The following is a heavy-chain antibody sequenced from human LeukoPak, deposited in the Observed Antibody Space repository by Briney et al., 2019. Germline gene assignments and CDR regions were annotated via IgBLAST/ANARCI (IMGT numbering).Heavy chain of an antibody. D-gene: IGHD4-17*01. CDR3: ARSGVYGDYVFNYMDV. CDR2: XSYDGSNK. J-gene: IGHJ6*03. V-gene: IGHV3-30-3*01. Sequence: AVXSYDGSNKYYADSVKGRFTISRDNSKNTLYLQMNSLRAEDTAVYYCARSGVYGDYVFNYMDVWGKGTTVTVSS.